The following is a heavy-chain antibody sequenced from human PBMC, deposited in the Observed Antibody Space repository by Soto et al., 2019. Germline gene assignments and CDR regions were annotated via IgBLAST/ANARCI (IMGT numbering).Heavy chain of an antibody. V-gene: IGHV4-30-4*01. CDR1: GGSISSGDYY. D-gene: IGHD3-22*01. Sequence: TLSLTCTVSGGSISSGDYYWSWIRQPPGKGLEWIGYIYYSGSTYYNPSLKSRVTISVDTSKNRFSLKLSSVTAADTAVYYCARDYSSGYSFGWFDPWGQGTLVTVSS. CDR3: ARDYSSGYSFGWFDP. J-gene: IGHJ5*02. CDR2: IYYSGST.